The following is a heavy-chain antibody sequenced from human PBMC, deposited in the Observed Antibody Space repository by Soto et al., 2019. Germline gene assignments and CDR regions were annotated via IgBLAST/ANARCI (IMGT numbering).Heavy chain of an antibody. CDR2: ISGYNGNT. CDR1: GYTFTSYG. J-gene: IGHJ4*02. Sequence: GASVKVSCKASGYTFTSYGINWVRQAPGQGLEWMGWISGYNGNTNYAQKIQGRVTLTTDTSASTAYMELRSLRSDDTAVYYCARGGSGSYIDYWGQGTLVTVSS. CDR3: ARGGSGSYIDY. V-gene: IGHV1-18*01. D-gene: IGHD3-22*01.